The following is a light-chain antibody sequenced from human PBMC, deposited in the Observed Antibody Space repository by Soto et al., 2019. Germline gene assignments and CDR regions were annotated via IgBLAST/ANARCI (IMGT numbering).Light chain of an antibody. CDR1: SSNIGSNY. CDR3: AAWDDSLSGVV. CDR2: RNN. V-gene: IGLV1-47*01. J-gene: IGLJ3*02. Sequence: QSVLAQPPSASVTPGQRVTISCSGSSSNIGSNYVYWYQQFPGTAPKLLIYRNNQPPSGVPDRFSGSKSGTSASLAISGLRSEDEADYYCAAWDDSLSGVVFGGGTKLTVL.